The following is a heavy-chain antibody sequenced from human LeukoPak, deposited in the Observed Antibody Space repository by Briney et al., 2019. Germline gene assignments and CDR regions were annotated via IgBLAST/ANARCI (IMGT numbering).Heavy chain of an antibody. V-gene: IGHV3-23*01. CDR2: ISGSGGST. D-gene: IGHD2-21*01. J-gene: IGHJ4*02. Sequence: GGSLRLSCAASGFTFSSYAMSWVRQAPGKGLEWVSAISGSGGSTYYADSVKGRFTISRDNSKNTLYLQMNSLRAEDTAVYYCAKSYIGGIVAGTTSFDYWGQGTLVTVSS. CDR1: GFTFSSYA. CDR3: AKSYIGGIVAGTTSFDY.